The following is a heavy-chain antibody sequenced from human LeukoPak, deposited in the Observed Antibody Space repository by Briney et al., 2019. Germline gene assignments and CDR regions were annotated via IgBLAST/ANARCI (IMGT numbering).Heavy chain of an antibody. V-gene: IGHV4-59*01. CDR3: ARDLSFTALGTSRHYYCGMDV. J-gene: IGHJ6*04. Sequence: SETLSLTCTVSGGSISSYYWSWIRQPPGKGLEWIGYIYYSGSTNYNPSLKSRVTISVDTSKNQFSLKLSSVTAADTAVYYCARDLSFTALGTSRHYYCGMDVWGKGTTVTVSS. CDR2: IYYSGST. CDR1: GGSISSYY.